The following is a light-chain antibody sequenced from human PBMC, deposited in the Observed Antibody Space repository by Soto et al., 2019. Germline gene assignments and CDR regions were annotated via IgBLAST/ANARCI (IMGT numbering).Light chain of an antibody. Sequence: DIVMTQSPDSLAVSPGETATINCKSSQTVLHNSNNKNYLAWYQNKPGQTPKLLIYWASTRESGVPDRFSGSGSGTDFTLTISSLQADDVAVYYCQQYHSTPLYTFGQGTKLEIK. CDR3: QQYHSTPLYT. V-gene: IGKV4-1*01. J-gene: IGKJ2*01. CDR2: WAS. CDR1: QTVLHNSNNKNY.